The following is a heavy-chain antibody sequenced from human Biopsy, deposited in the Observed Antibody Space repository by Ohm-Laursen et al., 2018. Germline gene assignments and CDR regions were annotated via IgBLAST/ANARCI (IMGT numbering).Heavy chain of an antibody. J-gene: IGHJ6*02. D-gene: IGHD2/OR15-2a*01. CDR3: ARATNSTGWPYYYFYGMDV. Sequence: GTLSLTWPVSGGSISSDYWSWIRQTPGKGLEWIGYIYYSGSTNYNPSLKSRVTMSVDTSKNQFSLRLNSVTAADTAVYYCARATNSTGWPYYYFYGMDVWGQGTTVTVSS. V-gene: IGHV4-59*01. CDR1: GGSISSDY. CDR2: IYYSGST.